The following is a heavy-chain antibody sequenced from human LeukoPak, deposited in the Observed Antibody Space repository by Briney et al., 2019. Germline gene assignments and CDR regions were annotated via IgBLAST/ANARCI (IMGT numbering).Heavy chain of an antibody. CDR3: VRVSCTNGVCYGLDY. V-gene: IGHV3-7*01. CDR1: GFTFSRYW. J-gene: IGHJ4*02. Sequence: GGSLRLSCAASGFTFSRYWISWVRQAPGKGLEWVANIKQDGSEKYYVDSVKGRFTISRDNAKNSLYLQMNSLRGEDTAVYYRVRVSCTNGVCYGLDYWGQGTLVTVSS. D-gene: IGHD2-8*01. CDR2: IKQDGSEK.